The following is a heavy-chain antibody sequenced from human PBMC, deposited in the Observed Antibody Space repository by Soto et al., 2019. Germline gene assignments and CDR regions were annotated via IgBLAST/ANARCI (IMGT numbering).Heavy chain of an antibody. CDR3: ARDRDIVVVPAAISYDC. Sequence: GASVKVSCKASGYTFTSYDISWVRQAPGQGLEWMGWISVYNGNTKYAQKLQGRVTMTTDTSTSTAYMELRSLRSDDTAVYYCARDRDIVVVPAAISYDCWGQGTLVTVSS. J-gene: IGHJ4*02. D-gene: IGHD2-2*01. CDR1: GYTFTSYD. CDR2: ISVYNGNT. V-gene: IGHV1-18*01.